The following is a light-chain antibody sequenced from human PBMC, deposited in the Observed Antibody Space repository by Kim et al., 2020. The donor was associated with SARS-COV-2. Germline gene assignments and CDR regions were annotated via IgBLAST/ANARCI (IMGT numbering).Light chain of an antibody. CDR1: NIGSIS. J-gene: IGLJ2*01. V-gene: IGLV3-21*04. Sequence: SYELTQPPSVSVAPGKTARITCGGNNIGSISLHWYQQKPGQAPVLVIYNDADRPSGIPGRFSGSNSGNTATLTISRVEAGDEADYYCQVWDSSSDHVVFGGGTQLTVL. CDR3: QVWDSSSDHVV. CDR2: NDA.